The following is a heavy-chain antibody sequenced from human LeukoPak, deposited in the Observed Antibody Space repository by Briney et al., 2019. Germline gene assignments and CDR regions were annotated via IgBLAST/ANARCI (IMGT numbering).Heavy chain of an antibody. CDR3: ARHNAPRRVGFDF. D-gene: IGHD3-16*01. J-gene: IGHJ4*02. CDR2: LSHRGNT. Sequence: PSETLSLTCTVFGDSVSNDFYYWGWIRQPPGKGLEWVACLSHRGNTWYNPSLESRVTISVDTSKNRFSLIFNSVTAADTALYWCARHNAPRRVGFDFWGQGILVTVSS. V-gene: IGHV4-39*01. CDR1: GDSVSNDFYY.